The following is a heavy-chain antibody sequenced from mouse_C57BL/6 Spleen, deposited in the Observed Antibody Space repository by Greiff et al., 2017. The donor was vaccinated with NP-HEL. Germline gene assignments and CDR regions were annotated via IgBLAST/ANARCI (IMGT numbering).Heavy chain of an antibody. CDR1: GYTFTSYW. Sequence: VQLQQPGAELVKPGASVKLSCKASGYTFTSYWMQWVKQRPGQGLEWIGEIDPSDSYTNYNQKFKGKATLTVDTSSSTAYMQLSSLTSEDSAVYYCARELGRRFAYWGQGTLVTVSA. CDR2: IDPSDSYT. J-gene: IGHJ3*01. D-gene: IGHD4-1*01. CDR3: ARELGRRFAY. V-gene: IGHV1-50*01.